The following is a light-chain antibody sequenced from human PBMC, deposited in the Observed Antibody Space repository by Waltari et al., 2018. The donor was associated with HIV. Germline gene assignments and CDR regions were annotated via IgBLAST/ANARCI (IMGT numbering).Light chain of an antibody. CDR3: SSYTDSNTVI. J-gene: IGLJ2*01. CDR1: NADVGFYNL. V-gene: IGLV2-14*01. Sequence: QSVLTQPASVSGSPGQSVTIFCTGTNADVGFYNLVSLYQQFPDKAPQLIIFGVRSRPSGVSSRFSGSKSGNTASLTISGLQAEDEAEYFCSSYTDSNTVIFGGGTKLTVL. CDR2: GVR.